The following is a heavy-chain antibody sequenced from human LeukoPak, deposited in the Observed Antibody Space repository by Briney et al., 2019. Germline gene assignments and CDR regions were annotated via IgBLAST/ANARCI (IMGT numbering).Heavy chain of an antibody. CDR1: GGSISSDY. CDR3: ARHVEPGILTGGWFDP. J-gene: IGHJ5*02. V-gene: IGHV4-4*09. CDR2: IYTSGST. Sequence: SETLSLTCSVSGGSISSDYWSWIRQPPEKGIGWVGNIYTSGSTNYNPSLQSRVTISVDTSKNQFSLKLTSVTAADTAVYYCARHVEPGILTGGWFDPWGQGTLVTVSS. D-gene: IGHD3-9*01.